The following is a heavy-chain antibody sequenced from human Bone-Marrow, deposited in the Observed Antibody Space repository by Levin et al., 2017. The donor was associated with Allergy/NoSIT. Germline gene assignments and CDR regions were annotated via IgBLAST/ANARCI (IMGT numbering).Heavy chain of an antibody. CDR2: ISGSGGST. Sequence: GGSLRLSCAASGFTFSSYAMSWVRQAPGKGLEWVSAISGSGGSTYYADSVKGRFTISRDNSKNTLYLQMNSLRAEDTAVYYCAKTPPPTSCSGGSCYGYWGQGTLVTVSS. CDR1: GFTFSSYA. V-gene: IGHV3-23*01. CDR3: AKTPPPTSCSGGSCYGY. J-gene: IGHJ4*02. D-gene: IGHD2-15*01.